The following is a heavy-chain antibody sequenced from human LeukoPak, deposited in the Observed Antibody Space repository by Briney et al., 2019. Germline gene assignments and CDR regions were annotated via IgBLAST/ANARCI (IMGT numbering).Heavy chain of an antibody. Sequence: ASVKVSCKASGYTFTGYYMHWVRQAPGQGLEWMGWINPNSGGTNYAQKFQGRVTMTRDTSISTAYMELSRLRSDDTAVYYCARRSASTRDDAFDIWGQGTMVTVSS. V-gene: IGHV1-2*02. J-gene: IGHJ3*02. D-gene: IGHD3-3*02. CDR3: ARRSASTRDDAFDI. CDR2: INPNSGGT. CDR1: GYTFTGYY.